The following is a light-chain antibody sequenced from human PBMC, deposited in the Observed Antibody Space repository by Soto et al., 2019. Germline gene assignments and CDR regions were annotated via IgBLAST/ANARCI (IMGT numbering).Light chain of an antibody. CDR2: KVS. J-gene: IGKJ2*01. Sequence: DIVMTQTPLSSPVNLGQPASISCRSSQSLVDSDGETYLRWLHQRPGQPPRLLIYKVSNRFPGVPDRFRGSGAGTDFTLKISRVEAEDVGVYYCMQATQFPHTFGQGTKLEIK. V-gene: IGKV2-24*01. CDR1: QSLVDSDGETY. CDR3: MQATQFPHT.